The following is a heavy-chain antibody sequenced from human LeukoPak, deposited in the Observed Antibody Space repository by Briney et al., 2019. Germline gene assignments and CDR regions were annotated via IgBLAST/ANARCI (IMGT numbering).Heavy chain of an antibody. D-gene: IGHD2-2*01. CDR3: ARDRCRSSTSCSFDY. Sequence: GGSLRLSCAASGFTVSSNYMSWVRQAPGKGLEWVSVIYSGGSTYYADSVKGRFTISRDNSKNTLYLQMNSLRAEDTAVYYCARDRCRSSTSCSFDYWGQGTLVTVSS. CDR2: IYSGGST. V-gene: IGHV3-66*02. J-gene: IGHJ4*02. CDR1: GFTVSSNY.